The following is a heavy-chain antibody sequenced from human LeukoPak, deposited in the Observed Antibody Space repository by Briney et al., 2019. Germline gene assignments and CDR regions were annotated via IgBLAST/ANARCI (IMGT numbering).Heavy chain of an antibody. CDR3: ASFEGYSYGYDY. CDR2: IIPIFGTA. J-gene: IGHJ4*02. V-gene: IGHV1-69*13. Sequence: ASVKVSCKASGGTFSSYAISWVRQAPGQGLEWMGGIIPIFGTANYAQKFQGRVTITADESTSTAYMELSSLRSEDTAVYYCASFEGYSYGYDYWGQGTLVTVSS. CDR1: GGTFSSYA. D-gene: IGHD5-18*01.